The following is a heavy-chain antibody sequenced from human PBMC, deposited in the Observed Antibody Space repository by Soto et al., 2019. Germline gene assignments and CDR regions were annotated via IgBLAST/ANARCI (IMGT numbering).Heavy chain of an antibody. CDR1: GDTFSFYT. CDR2: INPILSMS. D-gene: IGHD3-10*01. J-gene: IGHJ4*02. V-gene: IGHV1-69*02. CDR3: ATSYGSGYRAFDY. Sequence: GASVKVSCKASGDTFSFYTINWVRQAPGLGLEWVGRINPILSMSNYAQKFQGRVTMTADKSTSTAYMELRSLRSEDTAMYYCATSYGSGYRAFDYWGQGALVTSPQ.